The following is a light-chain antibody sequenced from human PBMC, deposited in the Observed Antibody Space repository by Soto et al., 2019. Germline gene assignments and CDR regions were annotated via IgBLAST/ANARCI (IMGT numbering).Light chain of an antibody. CDR1: QSIRSW. CDR3: QQYNSYPYT. V-gene: IGKV1-5*03. CDR2: KAS. Sequence: DIQMTQSPSTLSASVGDRVTITCRASQSIRSWLAWYQQKPGKAPKPLIYKASTLESGVPSRFSGSGSETEFTLTISSLQPDDFATYSCQQYNSYPYTFGQGTKLEIK. J-gene: IGKJ2*01.